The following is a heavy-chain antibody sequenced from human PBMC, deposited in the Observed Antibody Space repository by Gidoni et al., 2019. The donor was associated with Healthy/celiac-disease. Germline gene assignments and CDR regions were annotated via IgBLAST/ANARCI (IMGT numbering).Heavy chain of an antibody. V-gene: IGHV4-34*01. D-gene: IGHD6-13*01. Sequence: QVQLQQWGAGLLKPSETLSLTCAVYGGSFSGYYWSWIRQPPGKGLEWIGEINHSGSTNYNPSLKSRVTISVDTSKNQFSLKLSSVTAADTAVYYCARVVIAAAGTFGWFDPWGQGTLVTVSS. CDR1: GGSFSGYY. CDR3: ARVVIAAAGTFGWFDP. CDR2: INHSGST. J-gene: IGHJ5*02.